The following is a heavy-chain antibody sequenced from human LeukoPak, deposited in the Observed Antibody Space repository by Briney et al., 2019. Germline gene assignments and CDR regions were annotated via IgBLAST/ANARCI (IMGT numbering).Heavy chain of an antibody. CDR2: IKQDGNEK. CDR3: ARGPNYGDRVDYFDY. J-gene: IGHJ4*02. V-gene: IGHV3-7*01. D-gene: IGHD4-17*01. CDR1: GFIFRNHW. Sequence: GESLRLSCAASGFIFRNHWMSWVRQVPGRGLEWVAHIKQDGNEKHYVDSVEGRFTLSRDDSKNSLYLQMNSLRVDDSAVYYCARGPNYGDRVDYFDYWGQGTLVTVSS.